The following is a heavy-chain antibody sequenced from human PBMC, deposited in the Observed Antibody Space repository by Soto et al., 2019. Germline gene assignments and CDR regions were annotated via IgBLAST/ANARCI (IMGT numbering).Heavy chain of an antibody. CDR3: VTGRPTHWYS. CDR1: GFTFSSFD. D-gene: IGHD1-20*01. CDR2: IGGAGDT. Sequence: GGSLRLSCAASGFTFSSFDMHWVRQATGKGLEWVSGIGGAGDTYYPDSVKDRFTISRENAKNSLYLQMNSLRAGDTAVYYCVTGRPTHWYSWGQGTLVTVSS. V-gene: IGHV3-13*01. J-gene: IGHJ5*02.